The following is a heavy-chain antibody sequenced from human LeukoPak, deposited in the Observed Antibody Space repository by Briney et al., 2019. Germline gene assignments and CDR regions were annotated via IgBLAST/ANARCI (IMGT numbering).Heavy chain of an antibody. CDR3: AKYWAHSSSSSFDY. CDR2: ISGSGGST. V-gene: IGHV3-23*01. Sequence: PGGSLRLSCAASGFTFSSYAMSWVRQAPGKGLEWVSAISGSGGSTYYADSVKGRFTISRDNSKNMLYLQMNSLRAEDTAVYYCAKYWAHSSSSSFDYWGQGTLVTVSS. J-gene: IGHJ4*02. D-gene: IGHD6-6*01. CDR1: GFTFSSYA.